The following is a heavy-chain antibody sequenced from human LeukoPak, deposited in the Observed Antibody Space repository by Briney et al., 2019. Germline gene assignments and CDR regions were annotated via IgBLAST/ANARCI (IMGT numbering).Heavy chain of an antibody. J-gene: IGHJ3*02. CDR1: GYTFTGYY. CDR2: INPNSGGT. D-gene: IGHD3-3*01. CDR3: ARGRRITIFGVVITFDI. Sequence: ASVKVSCKASGYTFTGYYMHWVRQAPGQGLKWMGWINPNSGGTNYAQKFQGRVTMTRDTSISTAYMELSRLRSDDTAVYYCARGRRITIFGVVITFDIWGQGTMVTVSS. V-gene: IGHV1-2*02.